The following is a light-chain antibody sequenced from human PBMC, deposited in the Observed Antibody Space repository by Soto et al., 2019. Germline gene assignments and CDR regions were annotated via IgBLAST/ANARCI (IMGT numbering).Light chain of an antibody. CDR3: QQYNNWPWT. CDR2: GAS. Sequence: EIAMTQSPATLSVSPGGRATLSCRASQSISDTLAWYQQKPGQAPRLLIHGASTRATGFPDRFSGSGSGTDFTLTISSLQSEDFAVYYCQQYNNWPWTFGQGTKVDIK. V-gene: IGKV3-15*01. CDR1: QSISDT. J-gene: IGKJ1*01.